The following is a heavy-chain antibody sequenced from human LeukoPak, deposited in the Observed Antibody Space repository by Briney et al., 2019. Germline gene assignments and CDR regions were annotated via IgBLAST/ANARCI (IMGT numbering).Heavy chain of an antibody. J-gene: IGHJ4*02. Sequence: GGTLRLSCASSGFTFSSYAMSWVRQAPGKGLEWVSAISGSGGSTYYADPVKGRFTISKDNSKNTPQLQMNSLRAEDTAVYYCAKMMCYYDSSGDLDYWGQGTLVTVSS. CDR1: GFTFSSYA. V-gene: IGHV3-23*01. CDR2: ISGSGGST. D-gene: IGHD3-22*01. CDR3: AKMMCYYDSSGDLDY.